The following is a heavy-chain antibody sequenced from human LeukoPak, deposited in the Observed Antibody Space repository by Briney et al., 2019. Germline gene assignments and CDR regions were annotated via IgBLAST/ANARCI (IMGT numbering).Heavy chain of an antibody. CDR1: GGSISSSNW. V-gene: IGHV4-4*02. J-gene: IGHJ5*02. Sequence: SGTLSLTCAVSGGSISSSNWWSWVRQPPGKGLEWIGEIYHSGSTNYNPSLKSRVTISVDKSKNQFYLKLSSVTAADTAVYYCARDGYYDILTGGRGGFDPWGQGTLVTVSS. CDR2: IYHSGST. CDR3: ARDGYYDILTGGRGGFDP. D-gene: IGHD3-9*01.